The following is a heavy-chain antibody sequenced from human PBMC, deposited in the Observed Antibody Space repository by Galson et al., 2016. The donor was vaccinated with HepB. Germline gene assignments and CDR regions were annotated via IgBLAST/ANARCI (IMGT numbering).Heavy chain of an antibody. V-gene: IGHV2-70*01. CDR1: GFSLTTTGMC. J-gene: IGHJ6*02. CDR3: ARGGSSNWYGYGVDV. Sequence: PALVKPTQTLTLTCTFSGFSLTTTGMCVNWIRQSPGKAPEWLALITWDDNRYYSTSLNTRLTISKDTSKNQVVLTMTSMDPVDTATYYCARGGSSNWYGYGVDVWGQGTTVTVSS. CDR2: ITWDDNR. D-gene: IGHD6-13*01.